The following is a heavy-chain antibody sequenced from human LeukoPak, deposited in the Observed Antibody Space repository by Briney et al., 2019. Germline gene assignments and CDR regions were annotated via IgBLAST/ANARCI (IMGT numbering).Heavy chain of an antibody. D-gene: IGHD5-12*01. V-gene: IGHV3-30*02. CDR3: AREPDSGYHSEGPKY. CDR2: VRHDGNNQ. Sequence: GGSLRLSCAASGFVFSDYGMHWVRKAPGKGLEWVAFVRHDGNNQYYGDSVKGRFTISRENTKNILYLQMNSLRAEDTALYSCAREPDSGYHSEGPKYRGLGTLVTVSS. J-gene: IGHJ4*02. CDR1: GFVFSDYG.